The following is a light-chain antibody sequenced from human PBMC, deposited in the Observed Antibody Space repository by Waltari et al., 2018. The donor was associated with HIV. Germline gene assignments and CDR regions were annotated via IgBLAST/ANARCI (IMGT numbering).Light chain of an antibody. CDR1: SSDVGGYNY. Sequence: QSALTQPASVSGSLGQSITISCTGTSSDVGGYNYVSWYQQHPGKAPKLKIYEVSNRPSGVSNRFSGSKSGNTASLTISGLQAEDEADYYCISYTSSSTLVFGGGTELTVL. V-gene: IGLV2-14*01. CDR3: ISYTSSSTLV. J-gene: IGLJ2*01. CDR2: EVS.